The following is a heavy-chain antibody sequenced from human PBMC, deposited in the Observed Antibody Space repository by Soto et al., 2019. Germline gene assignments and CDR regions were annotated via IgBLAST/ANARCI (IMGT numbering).Heavy chain of an antibody. D-gene: IGHD3-22*01. CDR3: AKDWYYYSSGPTPPFYY. V-gene: IGHV3-30*18. CDR2: ISYDGSNK. J-gene: IGHJ4*02. Sequence: PGGSLRLSCAASGFTFSSYGMHWVRQAPGKGLEWVAVISYDGSNKYYADSVKGRFTISRDNSKNTLYLQMNSLRAEDTAVYYCAKDWYYYSSGPTPPFYYWGQGTLVTVSS. CDR1: GFTFSSYG.